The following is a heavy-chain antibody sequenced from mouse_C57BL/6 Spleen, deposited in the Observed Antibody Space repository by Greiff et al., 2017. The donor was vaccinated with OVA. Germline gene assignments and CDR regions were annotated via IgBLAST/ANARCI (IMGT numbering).Heavy chain of an antibody. CDR3: ARPTGTDYAMDY. CDR1: GFTFSSYA. CDR2: ISDGGSYT. D-gene: IGHD4-1*02. V-gene: IGHV5-4*03. Sequence: EVKVVESGGGLVKPGGSLKLSCAASGFTFSSYAMSWVRQTPEKRLEWVATISDGGSYTYYPDNVKGRFTISRDNAKNNLYLQMSHLKSEDTAMYYCARPTGTDYAMDYWGQGTSVTVSS. J-gene: IGHJ4*01.